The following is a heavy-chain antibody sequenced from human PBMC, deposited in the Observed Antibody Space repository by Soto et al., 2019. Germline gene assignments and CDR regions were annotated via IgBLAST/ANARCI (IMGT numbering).Heavy chain of an antibody. Sequence: GGSLRLSCAASGFTFSSYSMNWVRQAPGKGLEWVSSISSSSSYIYYADSVKGRFTISRDNAKNSLYLQMNSLRAEDTAVYYCARDRKWLVRDYYYYYMDVWGKGTTVTVSS. CDR1: GFTFSSYS. J-gene: IGHJ6*03. D-gene: IGHD6-19*01. CDR3: ARDRKWLVRDYYYYYMDV. V-gene: IGHV3-21*01. CDR2: ISSSSSYI.